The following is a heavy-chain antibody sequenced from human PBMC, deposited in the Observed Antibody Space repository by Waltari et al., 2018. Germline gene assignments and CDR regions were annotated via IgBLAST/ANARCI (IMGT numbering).Heavy chain of an antibody. J-gene: IGHJ4*02. Sequence: QLQLQESGPGLVKPSETLSLTCTVSGGSISSSSYYWGWIRQPPGTGLEWIGSIYYSGSTYYNPSLKSRVTISVDTSKNQFSLKLSSVTAADTAVYYCARMLSGLLDFTDDYWGQGTLVTVSS. CDR3: ARMLSGLLDFTDDY. CDR1: GGSISSSSYY. D-gene: IGHD3-3*01. V-gene: IGHV4-39*07. CDR2: IYYSGST.